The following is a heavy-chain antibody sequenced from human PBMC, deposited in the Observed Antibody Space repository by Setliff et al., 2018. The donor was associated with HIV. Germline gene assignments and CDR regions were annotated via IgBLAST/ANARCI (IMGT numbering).Heavy chain of an antibody. Sequence: SETLSLTCTVSGTSINNYYWSWIRQPAGKGLEWMGHIYPTGSTDYNPSLKSRVTMSIDTSKNQFSLKLSSMTAADTALYYCAREVDNPRDAFDIWAQGTMVTVSS. CDR3: AREVDNPRDAFDI. V-gene: IGHV4-4*07. CDR1: GTSINNYY. J-gene: IGHJ3*02. CDR2: IYPTGST.